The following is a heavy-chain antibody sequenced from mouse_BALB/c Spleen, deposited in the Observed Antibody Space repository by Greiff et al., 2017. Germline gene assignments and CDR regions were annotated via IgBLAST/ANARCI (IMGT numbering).Heavy chain of an antibody. CDR1: GYTFTSYW. CDR2: IDPSDSYT. Sequence: VQLQQPGAELVKPGASVKLSCKASGYTFTSYWMHWVKQRPGQGLEWIGEIDPSDSYTNYNQKFKGKATLTVDKSSSTAYMQLSSLTSEDSAVYDCARRGTGFAYWGQGTLVTVSA. CDR3: ARRGTGFAY. D-gene: IGHD3-3*01. V-gene: IGHV1-69*02. J-gene: IGHJ3*01.